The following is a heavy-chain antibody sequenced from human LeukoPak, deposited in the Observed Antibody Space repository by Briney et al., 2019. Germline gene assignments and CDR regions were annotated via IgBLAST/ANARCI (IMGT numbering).Heavy chain of an antibody. CDR3: AREEGSTTEVPYYYYYGMDV. D-gene: IGHD4-11*01. Sequence: ASVKVSCKASGYTFTGYYMHWVRQAPGQGLEWMGWINPNSGGTNYAQKFQGRVTMTRDTSISTAYMELSRLRSDDTAVYYCAREEGSTTEVPYYYYYGMDVWGQGTTVTVSS. V-gene: IGHV1-2*02. CDR2: INPNSGGT. J-gene: IGHJ6*02. CDR1: GYTFTGYY.